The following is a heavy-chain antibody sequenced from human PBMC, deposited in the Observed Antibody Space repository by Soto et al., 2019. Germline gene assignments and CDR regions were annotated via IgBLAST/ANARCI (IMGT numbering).Heavy chain of an antibody. J-gene: IGHJ4*02. D-gene: IGHD1-1*01. Sequence: PGGSLRLSCVASGFAFSNCAMTWVRQAPGKGLEWVSSIFCSGDTTKYADSVKGRFAISRDNSSKTLYLRLNSLRVEDTAIYYCVKEGKLVVEGFYXWGQGTLVTVSX. CDR3: VKEGKLVVEGFYX. CDR2: IFCSGDTT. CDR1: GFAFSNCA. V-gene: IGHV3-23*01.